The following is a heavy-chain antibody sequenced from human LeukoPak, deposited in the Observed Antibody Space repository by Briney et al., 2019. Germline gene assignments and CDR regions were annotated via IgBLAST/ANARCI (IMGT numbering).Heavy chain of an antibody. CDR1: GGSISPYY. CDR3: ARVPPPLDSFGADS. CDR2: IYYTGST. J-gene: IGHJ5*02. Sequence: PSETLSLTCTVSGGSISPYYWTWIRQPPGKGLESIGYIYYTGSTNYSPSLKSRVTISLDTSRSQFSLKLSSVTAADTAVYYCARVPPPLDSFGADSWDQGTLVTVSS. V-gene: IGHV4-59*01. D-gene: IGHD3-10*01.